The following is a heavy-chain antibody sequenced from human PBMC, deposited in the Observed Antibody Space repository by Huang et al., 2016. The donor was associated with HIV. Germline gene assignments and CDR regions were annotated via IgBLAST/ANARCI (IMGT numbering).Heavy chain of an antibody. CDR3: AKDGADEEWDIDY. Sequence: VQLVESGGGVVQPGRSLRLACAASGFSFSTYGLHWVRQAPGKGLEWVAVISYDGSNKYYAHSVKGRFTISRDTSENRVYLQMNSLRHEDMAVYYCAKDGADEEWDIDYWGQGTLVTVSS. J-gene: IGHJ4*02. CDR1: GFSFSTYG. D-gene: IGHD1-26*01. V-gene: IGHV3-30*18. CDR2: ISYDGSNK.